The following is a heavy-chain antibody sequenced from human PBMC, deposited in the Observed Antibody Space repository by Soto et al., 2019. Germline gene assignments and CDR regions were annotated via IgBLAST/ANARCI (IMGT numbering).Heavy chain of an antibody. CDR2: ITSSSSYT. J-gene: IGHJ4*02. CDR1: GFTFSDYY. CDR3: ARADHYDTSGYWK. D-gene: IGHD3-22*01. V-gene: IGHV3-11*05. Sequence: QVQLVESGGGLVKPGGSLRLSCAASGFTFSDYYMSWIRQAPGKGLEWVSYITSSSSYTIYADSVRGRFTISRDNGKNSRFLQRNRLRAEDPAVYYCARADHYDTSGYWKWGQGTLVTVSS.